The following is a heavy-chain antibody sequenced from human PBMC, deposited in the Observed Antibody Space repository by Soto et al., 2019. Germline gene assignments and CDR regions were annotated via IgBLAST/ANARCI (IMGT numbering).Heavy chain of an antibody. J-gene: IGHJ4*02. CDR3: ARGIGGTSDY. CDR2: INYSGNT. CDR1: GGPFSGYY. V-gene: IGHV4-34*01. D-gene: IGHD2-15*01. Sequence: QVQLQQWGAGLLKPSETLSLTCAVHGGPFSGYYWSWIRQPPGKGLEWIGEINYSGNTNYTPSLKSRVTISVDTSKTPFSLKLSSVTAADTAVYYCARGIGGTSDYWGQGTLVTVSS.